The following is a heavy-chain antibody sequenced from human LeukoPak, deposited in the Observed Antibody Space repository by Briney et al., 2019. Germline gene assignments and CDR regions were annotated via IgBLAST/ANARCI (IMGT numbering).Heavy chain of an antibody. Sequence: GASVKVSCKASGYTLTSYGISWVRQAPGQGLEWMGWISAYNGNTNYAQKLQGRVTMTTDTSTSTAYMELRSLRSDDTAVYYCARDPPPPKYCSGGSCYSGDSSGRRINYYYYYMDVWGKGTTVTVSS. J-gene: IGHJ6*03. V-gene: IGHV1-18*01. CDR2: ISAYNGNT. D-gene: IGHD2-15*01. CDR3: ARDPPPPKYCSGGSCYSGDSSGRRINYYYYYMDV. CDR1: GYTLTSYG.